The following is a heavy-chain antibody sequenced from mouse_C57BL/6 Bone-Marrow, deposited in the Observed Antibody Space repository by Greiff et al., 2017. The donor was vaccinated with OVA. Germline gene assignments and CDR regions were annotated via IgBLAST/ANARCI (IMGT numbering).Heavy chain of an antibody. CDR2: IDPENGDT. CDR3: TTWDYDRSYWYFDV. J-gene: IGHJ1*03. Sequence: EVKLQESGAELVRPGASVKLSCTASGFNIKDDYMHWVKQRPEQGLEWIGWIDPENGDTEDASKFQGKATITADTSSNTAYLQLSSLTSEDTAVYYCTTWDYDRSYWYFDVWGTGTTVTVSS. D-gene: IGHD2-4*01. V-gene: IGHV14-4*01. CDR1: GFNIKDDY.